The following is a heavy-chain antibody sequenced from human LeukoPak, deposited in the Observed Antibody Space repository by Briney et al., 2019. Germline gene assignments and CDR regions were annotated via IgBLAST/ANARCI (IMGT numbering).Heavy chain of an antibody. D-gene: IGHD2-2*01. J-gene: IGHJ4*02. CDR1: GFTFDDYD. Sequence: PGGSLRLSCAASGFTFDDYDMHWVRQAPGKGLECVSLISGDGGSTYYADSVRGRFTISRDNSKNSLYLQMNSLRTEDTALYYCAKEYCSTTTCYLSRPLAYWGQGTLVTVSS. V-gene: IGHV3-43*02. CDR2: ISGDGGST. CDR3: AKEYCSTTTCYLSRPLAY.